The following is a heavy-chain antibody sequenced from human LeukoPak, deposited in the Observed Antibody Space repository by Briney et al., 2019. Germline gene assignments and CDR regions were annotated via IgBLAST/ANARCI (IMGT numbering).Heavy chain of an antibody. Sequence: ASVKVSCKASGYTFTSYGISWVRQAPGQGLEWMGWISAYNGNTNYAQKLQGRVTMTTDTSTSTAYMELRSLRSDDTVVYYCARVGGYYPSHWYFDLWGRGTLVTVSS. CDR3: ARVGGYYPSHWYFDL. J-gene: IGHJ2*01. CDR2: ISAYNGNT. CDR1: GYTFTSYG. V-gene: IGHV1-18*01. D-gene: IGHD3-22*01.